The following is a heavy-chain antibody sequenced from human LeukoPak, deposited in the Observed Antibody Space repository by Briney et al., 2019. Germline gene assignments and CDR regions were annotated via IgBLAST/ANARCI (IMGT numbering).Heavy chain of an antibody. D-gene: IGHD1-26*01. CDR1: GFTFSDYY. CDR3: TRDTSGSYRHDAFDI. J-gene: IGHJ3*02. V-gene: IGHV3-49*03. CDR2: IRSKAYGGTT. Sequence: PGGSLRLSCAASGFTFSDYYMNWIRQAPGKGLEWVGFIRSKAYGGTTEYAASVKGRFTISRDDSKSIAYLQMNSLKTEDTAVYYCTRDTSGSYRHDAFDIWGQGTMVTVSS.